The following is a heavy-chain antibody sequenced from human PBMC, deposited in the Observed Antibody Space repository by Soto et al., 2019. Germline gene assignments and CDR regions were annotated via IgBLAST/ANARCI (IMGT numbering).Heavy chain of an antibody. CDR1: GFIFSKYG. CDR3: SKAMIGSHDSNAFEV. D-gene: IGHD3-22*01. J-gene: IGHJ3*01. V-gene: IGHV3-30*18. CDR2: ISYDESKK. Sequence: PGGSLRLSCAASGFIFSKYGMHWVRQAPGKGLEWVAVISYDESKKYYADSVKGRFTISRDNCKNTLYLQMNSLRGEDTARYYCSKAMIGSHDSNAFEVWGQGTTVTVSS.